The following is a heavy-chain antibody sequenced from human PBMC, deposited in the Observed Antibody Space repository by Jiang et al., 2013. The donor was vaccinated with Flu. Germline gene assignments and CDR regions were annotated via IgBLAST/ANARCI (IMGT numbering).Heavy chain of an antibody. Sequence: SGSGLVKPSETLSLTCTVSGGSISSYYWSWIRQPPGKGLEWIGYIYYSGSTNYNPSLKSRVTISVDTSKNQFSLKLSSVTAADTAVYYCARRLALANAFDIWGQGTMVTVSS. J-gene: IGHJ3*02. V-gene: IGHV4-59*08. CDR1: GGSISSYY. D-gene: IGHD2-15*01. CDR3: ARRLALANAFDI. CDR2: IYYSGST.